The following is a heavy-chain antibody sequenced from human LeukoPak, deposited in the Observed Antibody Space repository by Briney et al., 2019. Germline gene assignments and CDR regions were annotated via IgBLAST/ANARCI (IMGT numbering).Heavy chain of an antibody. CDR2: IVVGSGNT. D-gene: IGHD5-12*01. J-gene: IGHJ4*02. Sequence: TSVKVSCKASGCTFTSTAVQWVRQARGQRLEWIGWIVVGSGNTNYAQKFQERVTITRDMSTSTAYMEPSSLRSEDTAVYYCAARYSGYEIDYWGQGTLVTVSS. CDR3: AARYSGYEIDY. V-gene: IGHV1-58*01. CDR1: GCTFTSTA.